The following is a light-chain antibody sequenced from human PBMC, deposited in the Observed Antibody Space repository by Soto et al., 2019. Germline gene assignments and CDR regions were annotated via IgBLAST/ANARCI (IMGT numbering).Light chain of an antibody. CDR1: SSDIGAYDY. CDR3: CSFTTASTHV. V-gene: IGLV2-14*03. CDR2: DVN. J-gene: IGLJ1*01. Sequence: QSALTQPASLSGSPGQSITLSCTGTSSDIGAYDYVSWFQQHPGKAPILRISDVNNRPSGVSNSFSGSKSDNTAYLTISLLQVEDEAEDFCCSFTTASTHVFGTGTKLTVL.